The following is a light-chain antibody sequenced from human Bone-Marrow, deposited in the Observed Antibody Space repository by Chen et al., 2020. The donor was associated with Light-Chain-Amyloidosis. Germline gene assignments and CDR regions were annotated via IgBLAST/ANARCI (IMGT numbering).Light chain of an antibody. CDR3: SAWDDSLSAVV. V-gene: IGLV1-47*01. CDR1: SSNIGSNY. CDR2: RNN. Sequence: QSVLTQPPSASGTPGQRDTISCSGTSSNIGSNYIYWYQQFPGTAPKLLIYRNNQRPSGVTDRFSGSKSGTSASLAISGLRPEDEADYYCSAWDDSLSAVVFGGGTKLTVL. J-gene: IGLJ2*01.